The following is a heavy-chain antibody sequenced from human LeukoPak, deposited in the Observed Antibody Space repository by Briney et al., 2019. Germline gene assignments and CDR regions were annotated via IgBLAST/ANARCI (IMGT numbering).Heavy chain of an antibody. J-gene: IGHJ4*02. CDR2: ISSSGSTI. CDR1: AFTFSDYY. CDR3: ARCVTYYESSGYHFDY. V-gene: IGHV3-11*01. Sequence: GGSLRLSCAASAFTFSDYYISWIRQAPGEWLGWVSYISSSGSTIYYADSVKGRFTISRDNAKHSLYLQMNRVRAAGPAVYYCARCVTYYESSGYHFDYWGQGTLVTVSS. D-gene: IGHD3-22*01.